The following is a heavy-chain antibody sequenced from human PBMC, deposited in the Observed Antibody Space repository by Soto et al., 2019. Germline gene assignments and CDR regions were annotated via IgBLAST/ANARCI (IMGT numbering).Heavy chain of an antibody. D-gene: IGHD6-19*01. V-gene: IGHV1-46*01. CDR3: AKDMGESSGWYSMRKYYYYYYMDV. J-gene: IGHJ6*03. CDR2: INPSGGST. CDR1: GYTFTSYY. Sequence: ASVKVSCKASGYTFTSYYMHWVRQAPGQGLEWMGIINPSGGSTSYAQKFQGRVTMTRDTSTSTVYMELSSLRSEDTAVYYCAKDMGESSGWYSMRKYYYYYYMDVWGKGTTVTVSS.